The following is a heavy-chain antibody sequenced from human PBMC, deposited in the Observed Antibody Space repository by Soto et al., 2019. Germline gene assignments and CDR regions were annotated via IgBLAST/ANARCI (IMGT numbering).Heavy chain of an antibody. J-gene: IGHJ5*02. CDR2: IYYSGST. D-gene: IGHD3-10*01. V-gene: IGHV4-59*08. Sequence: PSETLSLTCSVSGGSISSYYWSWIRQPPGKGLEWIGYIYYSGSTNYNPSLKSRVTISVDTSKNQFSLKLSSVTAADTAVYYCARHRITVARGVIITDWFDPWGQGTLVTVSS. CDR1: GGSISSYY. CDR3: ARHRITVARGVIITDWFDP.